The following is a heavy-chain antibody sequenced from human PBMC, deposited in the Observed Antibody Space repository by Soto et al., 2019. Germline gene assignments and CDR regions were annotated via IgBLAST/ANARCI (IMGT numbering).Heavy chain of an antibody. CDR3: ARHQVGQRVLDS. CDR2: INEDGSGK. D-gene: IGHD3-10*01. V-gene: IGHV3-7*05. CDR1: GFTFSSHW. J-gene: IGHJ4*02. Sequence: EVQLEESGGGLVQPGGFLRLSCAASGFTFSSHWMSWVRQAPGKGLEWVASINEDGSGKYYVDSVTGRFTISRDNAKNSLSLQMSSLRAEDMAVYSCARHQVGQRVLDSWGQGTLGTVSS.